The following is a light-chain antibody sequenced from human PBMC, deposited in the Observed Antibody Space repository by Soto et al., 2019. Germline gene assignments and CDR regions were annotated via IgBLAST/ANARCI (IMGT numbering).Light chain of an antibody. V-gene: IGLV2-14*01. CDR1: GSDIGDYNY. J-gene: IGLJ3*02. CDR3: CSYAGSSTWV. CDR2: EVS. Sequence: QSALTQPASVSGSPGQSITISCTGTGSDIGDYNYVSWYQQHPGKAPKLMIYEVSNRPSGVSNRFSGSKSGNTASLTISGLQAEDEADYYCCSYAGSSTWVFGGGTKVTVL.